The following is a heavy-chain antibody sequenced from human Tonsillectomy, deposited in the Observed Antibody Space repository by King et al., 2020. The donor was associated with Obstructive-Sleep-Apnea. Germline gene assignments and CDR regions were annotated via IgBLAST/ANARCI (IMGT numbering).Heavy chain of an antibody. D-gene: IGHD3-10*01. CDR3: ARDPSRGGYFDY. V-gene: IGHV3-33*01. CDR1: GFTFSSYG. CDR2: IWYDGSNK. Sequence: QPVQSGGGVVQPGRSLRLSCAASGFTFSSYGMHWVRQAPGKGLEWVAVIWYDGSNKYYADSVKGRFTISRDNSKNTLYLQMNSLRAEDTAVYYCARDPSRGGYFDYWGQGTLVTVSS. J-gene: IGHJ4*02.